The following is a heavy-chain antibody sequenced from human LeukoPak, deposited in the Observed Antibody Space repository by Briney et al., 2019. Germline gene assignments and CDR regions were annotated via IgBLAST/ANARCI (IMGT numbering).Heavy chain of an antibody. V-gene: IGHV3-23*01. CDR3: AKDLAKAGYGDYYFDY. Sequence: GGSLRLSCAASGVTSISYVTRGVRQSPGGGVWRVSGISGSGGSTYYADSVKGRFTISRDNSKNTLYLQMNSLRAEDTAVYYCAKDLAKAGYGDYYFDYWGQGTLVTVSS. CDR1: GVTSISYV. CDR2: ISGSGGST. D-gene: IGHD4-17*01. J-gene: IGHJ4*02.